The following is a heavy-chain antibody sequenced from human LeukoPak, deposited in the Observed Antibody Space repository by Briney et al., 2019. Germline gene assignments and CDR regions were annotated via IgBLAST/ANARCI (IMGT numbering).Heavy chain of an antibody. V-gene: IGHV3-NL1*01. CDR3: ARDLPPAPWNGMDV. CDR2: ISGSGGHT. CDR1: GFTFSSYG. J-gene: IGHJ6*02. Sequence: PGRSLRLSCAASGFTFSSYGMHWVRQAPGKGLEWVSGISGSGGHTYNADSVEGRFTISRDNSKNTLYLQMNSLRPEDTAVYYCARDLPPAPWNGMDVWGQGTTVTVSS. D-gene: IGHD2-2*01.